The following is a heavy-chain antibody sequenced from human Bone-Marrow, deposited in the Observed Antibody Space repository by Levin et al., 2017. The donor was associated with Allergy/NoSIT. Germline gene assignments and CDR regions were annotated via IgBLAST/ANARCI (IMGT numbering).Heavy chain of an antibody. CDR1: GFTFSSYA. D-gene: IGHD4-23*01. Sequence: GGSLRLSCAASGFTFSSYAMHWVRQAPGKGLEWVAVISYDGSNKYYADSVKGRFTISRDNSKNTLYLQMNSLRAEDTAVYYCARESSLGVTSNLGAFDIWGQGTMVTVSS. CDR2: ISYDGSNK. J-gene: IGHJ3*02. V-gene: IGHV3-30*04. CDR3: ARESSLGVTSNLGAFDI.